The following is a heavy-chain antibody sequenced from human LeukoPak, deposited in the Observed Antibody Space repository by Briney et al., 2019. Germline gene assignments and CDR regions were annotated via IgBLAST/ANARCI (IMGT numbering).Heavy chain of an antibody. CDR2: IPYGGSNK. Sequence: GGSLRLSRAASGFTFSSYAMHWVRQAPGKGLEWVAVIPYGGSNKYYADSVKGRFTISRDNSKNTLYLQMNSLRAEDTAVYYCARDRAYGDYRDAFDIWGQGTMVTVSS. V-gene: IGHV3-30*04. CDR1: GFTFSSYA. J-gene: IGHJ3*02. D-gene: IGHD4-17*01. CDR3: ARDRAYGDYRDAFDI.